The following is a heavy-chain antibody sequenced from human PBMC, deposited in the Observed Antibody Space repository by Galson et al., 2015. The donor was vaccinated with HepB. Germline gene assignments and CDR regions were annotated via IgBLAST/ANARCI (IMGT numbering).Heavy chain of an antibody. CDR1: GYTFTSYG. D-gene: IGHD3-10*01. Sequence: SVKVSCKASGYTFTSYGISWVRQAPGQGLEWMGWISAYNGNTNYAQKLQGRVTMTTDTSTSTAYMELRSLRSDDTAVYYCARGGRFGELLYLVADYWGQGTLVTVSS. CDR2: ISAYNGNT. CDR3: ARGGRFGELLYLVADY. J-gene: IGHJ4*02. V-gene: IGHV1-18*01.